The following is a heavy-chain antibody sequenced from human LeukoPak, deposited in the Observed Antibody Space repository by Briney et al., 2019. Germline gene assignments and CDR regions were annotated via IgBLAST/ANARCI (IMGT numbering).Heavy chain of an antibody. CDR3: AAGPGSFTSYDL. J-gene: IGHJ5*02. V-gene: IGHV4-59*08. CDR2: IYYSGST. CDR1: GGSISSYY. D-gene: IGHD3-10*01. Sequence: PSETLSLTCTVSGGSISSYYWSWIRQPPGKALEWIGYIYYSGSTNYNPSLKSRVTMSVDTSKNHFSLKLTSVTAADTAVYYCAAGPGSFTSYDLWGQGNLVTVSP.